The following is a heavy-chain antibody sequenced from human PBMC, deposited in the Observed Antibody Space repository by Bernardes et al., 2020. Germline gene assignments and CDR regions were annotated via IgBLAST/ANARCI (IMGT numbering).Heavy chain of an antibody. Sequence: GGSLRLSCAASSFTFINYWMTWVRQAPGKGLEWVANIKQDGREKYYVDSVKGRFTISRDNAKNSLYLQMNSLRAEDTAVYYCARGLDFGCSSYSCERIYYDSYGMDVWGQGTTVTVSS. J-gene: IGHJ6*02. V-gene: IGHV3-7*01. CDR3: ARGLDFGCSSYSCERIYYDSYGMDV. CDR1: SFTFINYW. CDR2: IKQDGREK. D-gene: IGHD2-2*01.